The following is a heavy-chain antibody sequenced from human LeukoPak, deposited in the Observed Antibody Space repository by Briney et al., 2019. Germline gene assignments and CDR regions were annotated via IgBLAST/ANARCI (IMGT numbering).Heavy chain of an antibody. CDR2: ISAGGSDK. CDR1: GFAFSSYE. V-gene: IGHV3-48*03. J-gene: IGHJ4*02. Sequence: PGGSLRLSCAASGFAFSSYEMNWVRQAPGKGLEWVSYISAGGSDKYHADSVKGRFTISRDDAKNSLYLEMSSLRAEDTAVYYSARKLGGTTYFDYWGQGTRVTVSS. D-gene: IGHD1-26*01. CDR3: ARKLGGTTYFDY.